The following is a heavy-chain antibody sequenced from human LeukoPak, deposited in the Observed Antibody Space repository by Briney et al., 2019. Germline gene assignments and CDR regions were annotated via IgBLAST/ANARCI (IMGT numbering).Heavy chain of an antibody. CDR2: IGSSAI. J-gene: IGHJ4*02. V-gene: IGHV3-48*01. Sequence: GGSLRLSCAASGFTFSSYSMNWVRQAPGKGLDWVSYIGSSAIYYADSVKGRFTISRDNAKNSLYLQMNSLRAEDTAVYYCARDLLVVVPAATGYWGQGTLVTVSS. D-gene: IGHD2-2*01. CDR1: GFTFSSYS. CDR3: ARDLLVVVPAATGY.